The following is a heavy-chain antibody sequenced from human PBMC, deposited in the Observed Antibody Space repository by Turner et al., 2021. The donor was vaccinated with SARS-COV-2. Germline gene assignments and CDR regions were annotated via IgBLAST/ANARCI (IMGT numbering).Heavy chain of an antibody. CDR3: ARVFDYGDYDINGWFDP. Sequence: VQLVQSGAEVKKPGSSVKLSCKASCGTFSSYAISWVRQAPGQGLEWMGGIIPIFGTANYEQKVQGRVTITEDKSTSTAYMELSSLRAEDTAVYYCARVFDYGDYDINGWFDPWGQGTLVTVSS. D-gene: IGHD4-17*01. J-gene: IGHJ5*02. CDR2: IIPIFGTA. CDR1: CGTFSSYA. V-gene: IGHV1-69*06.